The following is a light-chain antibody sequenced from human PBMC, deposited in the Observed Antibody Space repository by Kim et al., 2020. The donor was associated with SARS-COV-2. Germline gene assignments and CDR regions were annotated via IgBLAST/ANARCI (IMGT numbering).Light chain of an antibody. J-gene: IGKJ3*01. Sequence: DIQLTQSPSSLSSSVGDRVTLTCRASQGISNYLAWYQQKPGKVPTILLYAASSLQSAVPSRFSGSGSGTDFTLTISSLQPEDVATYYCQKYNSATCAFGAGTKVDIK. V-gene: IGKV1-27*01. CDR3: QKYNSATCA. CDR2: AAS. CDR1: QGISNY.